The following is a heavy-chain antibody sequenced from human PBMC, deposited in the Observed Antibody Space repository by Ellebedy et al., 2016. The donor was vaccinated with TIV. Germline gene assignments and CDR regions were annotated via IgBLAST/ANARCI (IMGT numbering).Heavy chain of an antibody. J-gene: IGHJ2*01. CDR2: IKQDGRDK. Sequence: PGGSLRLSCADSGSTFSSYWMTWVRQPPGKGLEWVANIKQDGRDKYYVDSVRGRFTISRDNAKNTLYLQMNSLRAEDTAVYYCARAGSSGWEAYFDLWGRGTLVTVSS. V-gene: IGHV3-7*01. D-gene: IGHD6-19*01. CDR3: ARAGSSGWEAYFDL. CDR1: GSTFSSYW.